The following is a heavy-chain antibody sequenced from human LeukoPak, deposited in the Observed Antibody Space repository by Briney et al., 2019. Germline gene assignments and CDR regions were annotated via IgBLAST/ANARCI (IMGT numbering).Heavy chain of an antibody. V-gene: IGHV1-69*04. CDR2: IIPILGIA. CDR3: ARDSHLHVLWEPTPTDAFDI. Sequence: GASAKVSCKASGGTFSSYAIRWVRQAPGQGLEWMGRIIPILGIANYAQKFQGRVTITADKSTSTAYMELSSLRAEDTAVYYCARDSHLHVLWEPTPTDAFDIWGQGTMVTVSS. CDR1: GGTFSSYA. J-gene: IGHJ3*02. D-gene: IGHD1-26*01.